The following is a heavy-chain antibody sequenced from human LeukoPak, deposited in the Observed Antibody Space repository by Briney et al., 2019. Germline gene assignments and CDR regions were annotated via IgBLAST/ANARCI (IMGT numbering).Heavy chain of an antibody. CDR3: ATDSSGYYQLPLYYYGMDV. Sequence: ASVKVSCKVSGYTLTELSMHWVRQAPGKGLEWMGGFDPEDGETIYAQKFQGRVTMTEDTSTDTAYMELSSLRSEDTAVYYCATDSSGYYQLPLYYYGMDVWGQGTTVTVSS. CDR2: FDPEDGET. J-gene: IGHJ6*02. V-gene: IGHV1-24*01. CDR1: GYTLTELS. D-gene: IGHD3-22*01.